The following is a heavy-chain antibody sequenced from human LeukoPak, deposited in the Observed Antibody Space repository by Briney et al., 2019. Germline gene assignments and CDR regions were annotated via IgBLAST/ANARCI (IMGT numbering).Heavy chain of an antibody. D-gene: IGHD6-13*01. V-gene: IGHV1-18*01. CDR2: ISAYNGNT. J-gene: IGHJ4*02. Sequence: ASVKVSCKASGYTFTSYGISWVRQAPGQGLEWMGWISAYNGNTNYAHKLQGRVTMTTDTSTTTAYMELRSLRSDDTAVYYCAREYSSSWFFDYWGQGTLVTVSS. CDR1: GYTFTSYG. CDR3: AREYSSSWFFDY.